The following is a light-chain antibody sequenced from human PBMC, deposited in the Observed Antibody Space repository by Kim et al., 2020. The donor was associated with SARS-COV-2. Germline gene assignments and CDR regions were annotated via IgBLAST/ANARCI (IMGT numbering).Light chain of an antibody. Sequence: SASVGDSVTIGGRASQSISNRLAWYQQKPGKAPKHLIYKASNSESGVPSRFTGSGSGTEFTLTISTLQPDDFATYYCQHYYTYPYTFGLGTKLEI. V-gene: IGKV1-5*03. CDR3: QHYYTYPYT. CDR1: QSISNR. CDR2: KAS. J-gene: IGKJ2*01.